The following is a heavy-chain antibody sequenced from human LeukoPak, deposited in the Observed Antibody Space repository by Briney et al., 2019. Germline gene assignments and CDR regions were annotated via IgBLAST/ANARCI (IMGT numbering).Heavy chain of an antibody. J-gene: IGHJ4*02. CDR2: IYYSGST. Sequence: PSETLSLTCTVSGGSITSYYWSWIRQPPGKGLEWIGYIYYSGSTNYNPSLKSRVTISVDTSKNQFSLKLSSVTAADTAVYYCARLTGIAAAGDYWGQGTLVIVSS. CDR1: GGSITSYY. D-gene: IGHD6-13*01. V-gene: IGHV4-59*08. CDR3: ARLTGIAAAGDY.